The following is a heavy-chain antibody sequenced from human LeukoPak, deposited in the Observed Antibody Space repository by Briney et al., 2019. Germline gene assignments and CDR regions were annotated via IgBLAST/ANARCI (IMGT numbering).Heavy chain of an antibody. D-gene: IGHD1-7*01. CDR3: ARSETIWYYFDH. J-gene: IGHJ4*02. CDR2: MYYRGST. Sequence: SETLSLTCTVSGASINTHFYYWGWIRQTPGKGLEWIGNMYYRGSTYYSPSLNSRVSMSLDTSKNQFSLRLSSVTAADTAIYFCARSETIWYYFDHWGQGRLVTVSS. V-gene: IGHV4-39*07. CDR1: GASINTHFYY.